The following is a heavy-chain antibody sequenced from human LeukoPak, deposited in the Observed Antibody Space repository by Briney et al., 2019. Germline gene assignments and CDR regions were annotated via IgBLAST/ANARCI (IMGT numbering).Heavy chain of an antibody. CDR3: ARTFRESYYDFWSGYSTLDY. D-gene: IGHD3-3*01. CDR2: INHSGST. J-gene: IGHJ4*02. Sequence: SETLSLTCAVYGGSFSGYYWSWIRQPPGKGLEWIGEINHSGSTNHNPSLQSRVTIAVDTSKNQFSLKLSSVTAADTAVYYCARTFRESYYDFWSGYSTLDYWGQGTLVTVSS. V-gene: IGHV4-34*01. CDR1: GGSFSGYY.